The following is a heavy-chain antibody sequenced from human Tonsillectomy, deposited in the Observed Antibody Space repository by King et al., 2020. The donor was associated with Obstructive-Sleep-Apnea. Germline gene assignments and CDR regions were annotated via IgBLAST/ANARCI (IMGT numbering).Heavy chain of an antibody. Sequence: TLKESGPALVKPTQTLTLTRTFSGFSLSTSGLCVSWIRQPPGKALEWHALIDWDDDKYYSTSLKTMLTISKDTSKNQVVLTMTNMDPVDTATYYCARSLGGYFDYWGQGTLVTVSS. J-gene: IGHJ4*02. D-gene: IGHD3-16*01. V-gene: IGHV2-70*01. CDR3: ARSLGGYFDY. CDR2: IDWDDDK. CDR1: GFSLSTSGLC.